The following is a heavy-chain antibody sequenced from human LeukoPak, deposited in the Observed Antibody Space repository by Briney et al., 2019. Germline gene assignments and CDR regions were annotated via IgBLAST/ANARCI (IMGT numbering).Heavy chain of an antibody. V-gene: IGHV4-30-2*01. D-gene: IGHD5-24*01. Sequence: SETLSLTCTVSGGSISSGGYYWSWIRQPPGKGLEWIGYIYHSGSTYYNPSLKSRVTISVDRSKNQFSLKLSSVTAADTAVYYCATQEVEMATISRGVDYWGQGTLVTVSS. CDR2: IYHSGST. CDR3: ATQEVEMATISRGVDY. CDR1: GGSISSGGYY. J-gene: IGHJ4*02.